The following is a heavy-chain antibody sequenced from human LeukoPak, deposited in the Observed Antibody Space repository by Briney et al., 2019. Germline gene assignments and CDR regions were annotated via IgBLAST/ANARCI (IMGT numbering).Heavy chain of an antibody. J-gene: IGHJ4*02. V-gene: IGHV1-24*01. Sequence: ASVKVSCKVSGYTLTELSMHWVRRAPGKGLEWMGGFDPEDGETIYAQKFQGRVTMTEDTSTDTAYMELSSLRSEDTAVYYCATFLRFGELKGPDYWGQGTLVTVSS. CDR1: GYTLTELS. CDR3: ATFLRFGELKGPDY. CDR2: FDPEDGET. D-gene: IGHD3-16*01.